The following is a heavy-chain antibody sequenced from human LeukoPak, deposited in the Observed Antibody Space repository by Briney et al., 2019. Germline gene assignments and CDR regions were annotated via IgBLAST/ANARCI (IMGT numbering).Heavy chain of an antibody. V-gene: IGHV3-23*01. D-gene: IGHD3-10*01. CDR3: AREYGSGSSSPFDY. Sequence: GGSLRLSCAASGFTFNSYAMNWVRQAPGKGLEWVSAISGSGGTTDYADSVKGRFTISRDSSKNTLFLQMNSLRAEDTAVYYCAREYGSGSSSPFDYWGQGTLVTVSS. J-gene: IGHJ4*02. CDR2: ISGSGGTT. CDR1: GFTFNSYA.